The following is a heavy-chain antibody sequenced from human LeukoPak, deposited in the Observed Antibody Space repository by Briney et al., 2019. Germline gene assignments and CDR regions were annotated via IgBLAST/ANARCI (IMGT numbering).Heavy chain of an antibody. Sequence: GGSLRLSCAASGFTFSSYAMSWVRQAPGKGREWGSAISGSGGSTYYADSVKGRFTISRDNYTNTLYLKMNSLRAEDMAVYYCAKEYAIFGVVMNAFDIWGQGTMVTVSS. D-gene: IGHD3-3*01. CDR3: AKEYAIFGVVMNAFDI. V-gene: IGHV3-23*01. J-gene: IGHJ3*02. CDR2: ISGSGGST. CDR1: GFTFSSYA.